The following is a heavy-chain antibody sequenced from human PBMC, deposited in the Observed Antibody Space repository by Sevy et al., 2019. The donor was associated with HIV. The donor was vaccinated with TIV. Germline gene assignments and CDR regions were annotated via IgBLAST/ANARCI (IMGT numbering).Heavy chain of an antibody. Sequence: GGSLRLSCAASGFTFSNAWMSWVRQAPGKGLEWVGRIKSKTDGGTTDYAAPVKGRFTISRDDSKNTLYLKMNSLKTEDTAVYYCTTDPNVVVPAAIRYFDYWGQGTLVTVSS. CDR1: GFTFSNAW. V-gene: IGHV3-15*01. CDR2: IKSKTDGGTT. CDR3: TTDPNVVVPAAIRYFDY. J-gene: IGHJ4*02. D-gene: IGHD2-2*01.